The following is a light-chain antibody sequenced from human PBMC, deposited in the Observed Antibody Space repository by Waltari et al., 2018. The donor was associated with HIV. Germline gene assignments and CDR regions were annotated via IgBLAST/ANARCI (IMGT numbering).Light chain of an antibody. V-gene: IGLV1-40*01. CDR2: GNK. CDR1: SSNIGADYD. Sequence: QSVLTQPPSVSGAPGQRVTISCTGRSSNIGADYDVHWYQQIPGTAPKLLISGNKNRPSGVPDRFSAAKSGTSASLAITGRQAEDEADYFCQSYDRSLSASVVFGGGTKLTVL. J-gene: IGLJ2*01. CDR3: QSYDRSLSASVV.